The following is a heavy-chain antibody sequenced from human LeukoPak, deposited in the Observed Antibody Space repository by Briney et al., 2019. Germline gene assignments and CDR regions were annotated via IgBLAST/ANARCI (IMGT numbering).Heavy chain of an antibody. V-gene: IGHV3-33*01. CDR3: ARDYCRTTSCLES. CDR2: IWPDGSNK. CDR1: GFTFNSYG. D-gene: IGHD2-2*01. Sequence: GRSLRLSCAASGFTFNSYGMFWVRQAPGKGLEWVAFIWPDGSNKLYGDSVKGRFTISRDNSKNTVYLQMNSLRAEDTAVYYCARDYCRTTSCLESWGQGTLVTVFS. J-gene: IGHJ4*02.